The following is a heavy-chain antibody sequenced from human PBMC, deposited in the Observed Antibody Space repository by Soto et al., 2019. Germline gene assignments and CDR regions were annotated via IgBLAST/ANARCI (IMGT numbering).Heavy chain of an antibody. J-gene: IGHJ5*02. CDR2: ISGSGGSA. D-gene: IGHD2-2*01. Sequence: PGGSLRLSCAASGFTFSNYAMSWVRQAPGKGLEWVSAISGSGGSAYYADSVKGRFTISRDNYKNTLYLQMNSLRAEDTAVYYCAKDGCSSSSCWGVNWFDPWGQGTLVTVSS. CDR3: AKDGCSSSSCWGVNWFDP. CDR1: GFTFSNYA. V-gene: IGHV3-23*01.